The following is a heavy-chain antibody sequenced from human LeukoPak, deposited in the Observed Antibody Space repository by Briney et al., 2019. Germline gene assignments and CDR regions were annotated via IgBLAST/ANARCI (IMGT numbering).Heavy chain of an antibody. D-gene: IGHD3-3*01. J-gene: IGHJ4*02. CDR2: ISYDGSNK. CDR3: AKGEFYDFWSGYPPGIDY. CDR1: GFTRSSYA. Sequence: GGSLRLSCAASGFTRSSYAMHVVRQAPGKGLEWVAVISYDGSNKYYADSVKGRFTISRDNSKNTLYLQMNILRAEDTAVYYCAKGEFYDFWSGYPPGIDYWGQGTLVTVSS. V-gene: IGHV3-30*04.